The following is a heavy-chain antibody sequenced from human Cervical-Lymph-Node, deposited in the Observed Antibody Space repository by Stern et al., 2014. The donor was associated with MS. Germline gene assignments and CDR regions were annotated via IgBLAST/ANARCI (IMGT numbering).Heavy chain of an antibody. J-gene: IGHJ3*02. V-gene: IGHV4-30-2*01. CDR3: ARSSTVTPNAFDI. CDR1: GGSISSGGYS. Sequence: QLQLQESGSGLVKPSQTLSLTCAVSGGSISSGGYSWSWIRQPPGKGLERIGYIYHSGGTYYNPSLKRRVTISVYTSNNPFSLKLSSVTAADTAVYYCARSSTVTPNAFDIWGQGTMVTVSS. D-gene: IGHD4-17*01. CDR2: IYHSGGT.